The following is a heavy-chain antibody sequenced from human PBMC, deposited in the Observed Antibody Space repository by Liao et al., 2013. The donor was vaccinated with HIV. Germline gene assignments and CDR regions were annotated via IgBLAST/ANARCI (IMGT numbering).Heavy chain of an antibody. J-gene: IGHJ4*02. Sequence: QVQLQESGPGLVKPSETLSLTCTVSGGSISSGEDYWTWIRQPPGKGLEWIGFFYDSGSTYYNPSLKSRVTISVDTSKNQFSLKVTSVTAADTAVYYCARENLVRGVPLSPIDYWGQGTLVTVSS. V-gene: IGHV4-30-4*08. CDR2: FYDSGST. CDR1: GGSISSGEDY. D-gene: IGHD3-10*01. CDR3: ARENLVRGVPLSPIDY.